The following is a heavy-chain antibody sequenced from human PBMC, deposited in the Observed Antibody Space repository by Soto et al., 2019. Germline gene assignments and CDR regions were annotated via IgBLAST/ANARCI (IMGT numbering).Heavy chain of an antibody. CDR1: GFTVSSDY. CDR3: VYGSGVGFDY. J-gene: IGHJ4*02. D-gene: IGHD3-10*01. Sequence: EVQLVESGGGLVQPGGSLRLSCAASGFTVSSDYMSWVRQAPGKGLEWVSVIYGGGSTDYADSVKGRFTISRDNSKNTVYFQMNSLRAEDTAVYYCVYGSGVGFDYWGQGTLVTVSS. CDR2: IYGGGST. V-gene: IGHV3-66*01.